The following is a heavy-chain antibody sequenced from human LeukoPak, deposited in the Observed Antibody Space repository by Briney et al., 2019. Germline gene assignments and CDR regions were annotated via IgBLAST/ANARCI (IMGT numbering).Heavy chain of an antibody. D-gene: IGHD3-22*01. Sequence: PSETLSLTCTVSAGSISGYYWSWIRQPPGKGLEWIGYIYYSGSTNYNPSLKSRVTISVDTSKNQFSLKLSSVTAADTAVYYCARGEEYYDSSGYYHDAFDIWGQGTMVTVSS. CDR3: ARGEEYYDSSGYYHDAFDI. CDR2: IYYSGST. CDR1: AGSISGYY. J-gene: IGHJ3*02. V-gene: IGHV4-59*01.